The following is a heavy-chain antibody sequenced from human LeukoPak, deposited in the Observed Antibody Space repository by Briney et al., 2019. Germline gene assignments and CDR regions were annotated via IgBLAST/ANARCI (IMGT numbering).Heavy chain of an antibody. J-gene: IGHJ6*02. CDR1: GFTFSSYA. D-gene: IGHD5-12*01. Sequence: PGGSLRLSCAASGFTFSSYAMHWVRQAPGKGLEWVAVISYDGSNKYYADSVKGRFTISRDNSKNTLYLQMNSLRAEDTAVYYCARARYSGVPYYYYYGMDVWGQGTTVTVSS. CDR3: ARARYSGVPYYYYYGMDV. CDR2: ISYDGSNK. V-gene: IGHV3-30*14.